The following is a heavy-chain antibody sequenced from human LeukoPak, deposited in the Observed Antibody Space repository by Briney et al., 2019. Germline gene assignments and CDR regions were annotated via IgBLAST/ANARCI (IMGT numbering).Heavy chain of an antibody. J-gene: IGHJ6*02. V-gene: IGHV3-23*01. CDR1: GFTFTTYA. CDR2: ISGSGGST. Sequence: PGRSLRLSCAASGFTFTTYAMSWVRQAPGKGLEWVSAISGSGGSTYYADSVKGRFTISRDNSKNTVYLQMNSLRVEDTAVYYCARYCTGGSCYIQYGMDVWGQGTTVTVSS. CDR3: ARYCTGGSCYIQYGMDV. D-gene: IGHD2-8*02.